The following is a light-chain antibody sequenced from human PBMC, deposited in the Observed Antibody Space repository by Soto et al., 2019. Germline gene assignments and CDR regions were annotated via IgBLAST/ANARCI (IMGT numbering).Light chain of an antibody. CDR3: QQYNDYPLT. J-gene: IGKJ4*01. Sequence: DIQMTQSPSTLSASVGDRVTITCRASQSISSWLAWYQQKPGKAPKLLIYKASTLESGVPSRFSGSGSATEFTLTISRLQPDDFATYYCQQYNDYPLTFGGGTNVEIK. CDR2: KAS. V-gene: IGKV1-5*03. CDR1: QSISSW.